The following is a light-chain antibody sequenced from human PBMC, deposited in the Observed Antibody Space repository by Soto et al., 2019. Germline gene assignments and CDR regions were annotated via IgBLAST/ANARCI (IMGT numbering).Light chain of an antibody. CDR3: SAWDDSLRTYV. CDR2: HNY. Sequence: QSVLTQPPSASGTPGQRVTISCSGSSSNIGSDFVYWYQQVPGTAPKLLIYHNYQRPSGVPDRFSGSKSGTSGSLAISDLRSEDEADYYCSAWDDSLRTYVFGAGTQLTVL. V-gene: IGLV1-47*01. CDR1: SSNIGSDF. J-gene: IGLJ1*01.